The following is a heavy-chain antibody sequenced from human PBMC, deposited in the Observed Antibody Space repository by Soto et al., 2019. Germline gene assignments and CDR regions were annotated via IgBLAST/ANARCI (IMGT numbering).Heavy chain of an antibody. V-gene: IGHV6-1*01. CDR3: ARGKYSAFDY. Sequence: QVQLQQSGPGLVKPSQTLSLTCAISGDSISTNNVAWNWIRQSPSGGLEWLGRTGYTSKWYNDYAVSVRSRITINPDTSKHQFSLQLNSVTLDDTAVYYCARGKYSAFDYWGQGTLVTVSS. CDR1: GDSISTNNVA. D-gene: IGHD5-18*01. J-gene: IGHJ4*02. CDR2: TGYTSKWYN.